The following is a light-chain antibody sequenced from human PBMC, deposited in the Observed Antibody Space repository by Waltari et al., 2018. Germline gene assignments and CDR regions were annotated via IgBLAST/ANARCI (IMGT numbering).Light chain of an antibody. CDR1: TGAVTSSHY. J-gene: IGLJ2*01. V-gene: IGLV7-46*01. CDR2: DTS. CDR3: LLHYSGPRV. Sequence: QAVVTQEPSVTVSPGGTVTLTRGSSTGAVTSSHYPYWFQQKPGQAPRTLVYDTSNKHSVPPARFSGSVVGGNAALTLSGAQPEDEAEYYCLLHYSGPRVFGGGTKVTVL.